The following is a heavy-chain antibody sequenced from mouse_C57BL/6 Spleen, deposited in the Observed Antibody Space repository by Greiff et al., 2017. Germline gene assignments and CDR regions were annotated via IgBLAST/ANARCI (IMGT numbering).Heavy chain of an antibody. CDR2: INPNNGGT. J-gene: IGHJ2*01. Sequence: VQLKQSGPELVKPGASVKISCKASGYTFTDYYMNWVKQSHGKSLEWIGDINPNNGGTSYNQKFKGKATLTVDKSSSTAYMELRSLTSEDSAVYYCARSGNSFDYWGQGTTLTVSS. D-gene: IGHD1-3*01. CDR3: ARSGNSFDY. CDR1: GYTFTDYY. V-gene: IGHV1-26*01.